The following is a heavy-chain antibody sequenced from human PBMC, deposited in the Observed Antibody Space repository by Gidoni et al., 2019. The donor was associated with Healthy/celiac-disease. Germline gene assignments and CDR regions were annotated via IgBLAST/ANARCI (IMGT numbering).Heavy chain of an antibody. D-gene: IGHD3-9*01. CDR3: ARVRVYYDILTGRRSNWFDP. CDR1: GYTFTSYD. J-gene: IGHJ5*02. CDR2: MNPNSGNT. Sequence: QVQLVQSGAEVKKPGASVKVSCKAYGYTFTSYDINWVRQATGQGLEWMGWMNPNSGNTGYAQKFQGRVTMTRNTSISTAYMELSSLRSEDTAVYYCARVRVYYDILTGRRSNWFDPWGQGTLVTVSS. V-gene: IGHV1-8*01.